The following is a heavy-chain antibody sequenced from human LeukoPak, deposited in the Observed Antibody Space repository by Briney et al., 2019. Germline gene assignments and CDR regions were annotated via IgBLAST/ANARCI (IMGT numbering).Heavy chain of an antibody. J-gene: IGHJ5*02. Sequence: PGGSLRLSCAASGFPFSNHAMRWVRQPPGEGREWVAAISNGNTYYANSVAGRISSSRDDSKNMVYLQMYSLREEDTALYHRVREAGYSAGVCLKSNWFAPCGQGTLVTVSS. CDR2: ISNGNT. V-gene: IGHV3-23*01. D-gene: IGHD2-21*02. CDR3: VREAGYSAGVCLKSNWFAP. CDR1: GFPFSNHA.